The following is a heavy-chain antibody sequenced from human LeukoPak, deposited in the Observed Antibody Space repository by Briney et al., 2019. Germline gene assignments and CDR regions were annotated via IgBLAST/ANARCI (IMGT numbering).Heavy chain of an antibody. J-gene: IGHJ3*02. Sequence: GGSLRLSCAASGFTFSSYGMHWVRQAPGKGLEWVAVIWYDGSNKYYADSVKGRFTISRDNSKNTLYLQMNSLRAEDTAVYYCAKGGYYASSGSYAFDIWGQGTMVTVSS. CDR2: IWYDGSNK. CDR1: GFTFSSYG. V-gene: IGHV3-30*02. CDR3: AKGGYYASSGSYAFDI. D-gene: IGHD3-22*01.